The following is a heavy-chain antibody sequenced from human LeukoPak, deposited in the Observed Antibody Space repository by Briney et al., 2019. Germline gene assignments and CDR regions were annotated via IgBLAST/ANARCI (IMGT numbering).Heavy chain of an antibody. CDR3: ARDRGAAAGTN. CDR2: IYSGGST. D-gene: IGHD6-13*01. J-gene: IGHJ4*02. V-gene: IGHV3-66*01. Sequence: SGGSLRLSCAASGFTVSSNYMSWVRQAPGKGLEWVSVIYSGGSTYYADSVKGRFTISRDNSKNTLYLQMNSLRAEDTAVYYCARDRGAAAGTNWGQGTLVTVSS. CDR1: GFTVSSNY.